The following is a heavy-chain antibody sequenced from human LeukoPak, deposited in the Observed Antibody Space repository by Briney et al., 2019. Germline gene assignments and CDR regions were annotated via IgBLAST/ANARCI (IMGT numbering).Heavy chain of an antibody. D-gene: IGHD3-10*01. V-gene: IGHV3-53*01. J-gene: IGHJ5*02. CDR2: IYNGGST. CDR3: ASMVRRVGNWFDP. CDR1: GFTVSSNY. Sequence: GGSLRLSCAASGFTVSSNYMSWVRQAPGKGLEWVSVIYNGGSTSYADYVVERWTIPRDDSSKTLYFQMISLRAEDTAVYYCASMVRRVGNWFDPWGQGTLDTVSS.